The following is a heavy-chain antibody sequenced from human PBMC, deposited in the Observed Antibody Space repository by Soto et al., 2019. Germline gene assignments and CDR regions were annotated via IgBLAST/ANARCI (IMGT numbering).Heavy chain of an antibody. CDR1: GFTFSSYA. J-gene: IGHJ4*02. Sequence: GGSLSLSCAASGFTFSSYAMHWVRQAPGKGLEWVPFISYDGSNKYYADSVKGRFTISRDNSKNTLYLQMNSLRAEDTAVYYCARDLSRAFDYWGQGTLVTVSS. CDR2: ISYDGSNK. V-gene: IGHV3-30-3*01. CDR3: ARDLSRAFDY.